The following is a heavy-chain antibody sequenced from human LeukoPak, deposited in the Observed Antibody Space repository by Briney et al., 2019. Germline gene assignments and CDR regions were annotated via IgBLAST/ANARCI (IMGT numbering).Heavy chain of an antibody. V-gene: IGHV3-23*01. J-gene: IGHJ4*02. Sequence: GGSLRLSCAASGFTFSSYAMSWVRQAPGKGLEWVSAISGGGGSTYYADSVKGRFTISRDNSKNTLYLQMNSLRAEDTAVYYCARFYGSGSYYLDYWGQGTLVTASS. D-gene: IGHD3-10*01. CDR1: GFTFSSYA. CDR2: ISGGGGST. CDR3: ARFYGSGSYYLDY.